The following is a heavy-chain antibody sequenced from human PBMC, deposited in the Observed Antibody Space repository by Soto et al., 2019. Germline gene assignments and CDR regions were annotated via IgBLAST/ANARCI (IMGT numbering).Heavy chain of an antibody. CDR1: GGTFSSYT. J-gene: IGHJ4*02. CDR2: IIPILGIA. V-gene: IGHV1-69*02. CDR3: ARAHHYDFWSGYLGFDY. D-gene: IGHD3-3*01. Sequence: SVKVSCKASGGTFSSYTISCVRQAPGQGLEWMGRIIPILGIANYAQKFQGRVTITADKSTSTAYMELSSLRSEDTAVYYCARAHHYDFWSGYLGFDYWGQGTLVTVSS.